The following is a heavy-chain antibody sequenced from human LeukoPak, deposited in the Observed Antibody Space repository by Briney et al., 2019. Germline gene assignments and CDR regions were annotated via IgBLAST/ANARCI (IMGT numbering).Heavy chain of an antibody. D-gene: IGHD5-18*01. V-gene: IGHV4-59*08. CDR2: IYYSGST. Sequence: SETLSLTCTVSGVSISSYYWSWIRQPPGKGLEWIGYIYYSGSTNYNPSLKSRVTISVDTSKNQFSLKLSSVTAADTAVYYCARRLPRGYSYGYDYWGQGTLVTVSS. CDR3: ARRLPRGYSYGYDY. CDR1: GVSISSYY. J-gene: IGHJ4*02.